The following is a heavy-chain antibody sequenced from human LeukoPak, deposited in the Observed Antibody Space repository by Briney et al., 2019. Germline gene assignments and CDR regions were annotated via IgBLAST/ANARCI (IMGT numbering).Heavy chain of an antibody. V-gene: IGHV3-11*05. CDR2: ISSSSSYT. D-gene: IGHD6-19*01. J-gene: IGHJ4*02. Sequence: GGSLRLSCAASGFTFSDYYMSWIRQAPGKGLEWVSYISSSSSYTNYADSVKGRFTISRDNAKNSLYLQMNSLRVEDTSFYYCAKDNRRHYTSGPNPDSLHWGQGALVTVSS. CDR3: AKDNRRHYTSGPNPDSLH. CDR1: GFTFSDYY.